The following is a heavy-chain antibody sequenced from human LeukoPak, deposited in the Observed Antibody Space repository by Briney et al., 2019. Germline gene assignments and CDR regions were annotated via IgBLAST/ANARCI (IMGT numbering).Heavy chain of an antibody. CDR1: GFSFSSYW. D-gene: IGHD6-19*01. CDR3: ARELIAVALFDY. Sequence: GGSLRLSCAASGFSFSSYWMHWVRQAPGKGLEWVANIKQDGSEKYYVDSVKGRFTISRDNAKNSLYLQMNSLRAEDTAVYYCARELIAVALFDYWGQGTLVTVSS. V-gene: IGHV3-7*04. J-gene: IGHJ4*02. CDR2: IKQDGSEK.